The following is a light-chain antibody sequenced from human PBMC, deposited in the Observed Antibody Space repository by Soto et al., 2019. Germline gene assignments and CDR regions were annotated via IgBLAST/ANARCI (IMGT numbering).Light chain of an antibody. CDR2: YDS. Sequence: SYELTQPPSGSVAPGKTASITCGGDNIGSKLVHWYRQKPGQAPMLVIFYDSDRPSGIAERFSGSNAGNKATLTISRVEGGDEADSYCQVWDSSSDLYVFGTGTKLTV. CDR1: NIGSKL. CDR3: QVWDSSSDLYV. V-gene: IGLV3-21*04. J-gene: IGLJ1*01.